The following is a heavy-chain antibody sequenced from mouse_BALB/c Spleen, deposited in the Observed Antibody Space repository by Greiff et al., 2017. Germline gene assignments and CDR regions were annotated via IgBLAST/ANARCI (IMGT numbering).Heavy chain of an antibody. Sequence: EVQLQESGPGLVKPSQSLSLTCTVTGYSITSDYAWNWIRQFPGNKLEWMGYISYSGSTNYNPSLKSRISITRDTSKNQFFLQFNSVTTEDTATYYCATSRATGGFAYWGQGTLVTVSA. CDR2: ISYSGST. D-gene: IGHD3-1*01. V-gene: IGHV3-2*02. CDR1: GYSITSDYA. CDR3: ATSRATGGFAY. J-gene: IGHJ3*01.